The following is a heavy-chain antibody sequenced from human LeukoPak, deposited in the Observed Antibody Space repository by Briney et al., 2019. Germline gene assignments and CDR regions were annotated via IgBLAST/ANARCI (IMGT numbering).Heavy chain of an antibody. D-gene: IGHD6-13*01. CDR2: IKEDGSEK. Sequence: GGSLRLSCAASGFTFSNYWMTWVRQAPGKGLEWVANIKEDGSEKYYVDSIEGRFTISRDNAKNLLYLQMNSLRSEDTAVYYCTSTRVAVAGFYWGQGTLVTVSS. CDR1: GFTFSNYW. CDR3: TSTRVAVAGFY. V-gene: IGHV3-7*01. J-gene: IGHJ4*02.